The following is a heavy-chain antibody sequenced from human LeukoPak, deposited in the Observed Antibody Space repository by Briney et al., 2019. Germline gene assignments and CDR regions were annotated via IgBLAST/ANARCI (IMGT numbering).Heavy chain of an antibody. Sequence: ATVKVSCKASGYSFTSNYIHWVRQAPGQGLEWMGMIYPRDGSTSYAQKFQGRVTVTRDTSTSTVHMELSGLRSEDTAVYYCARDQEAFDYWGQGTLVTVPS. J-gene: IGHJ4*02. V-gene: IGHV1-46*01. CDR2: IYPRDGST. CDR3: ARDQEAFDY. CDR1: GYSFTSNY.